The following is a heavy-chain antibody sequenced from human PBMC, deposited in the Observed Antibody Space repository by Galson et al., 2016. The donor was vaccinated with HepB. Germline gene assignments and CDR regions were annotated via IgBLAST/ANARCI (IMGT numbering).Heavy chain of an antibody. D-gene: IGHD3-3*01. V-gene: IGHV3-33*03. CDR2: IWYDGNTQ. Sequence: SLRLSCAASGFTFSSHNIHWVRQAPGKGLEWVAVIWYDGNTQYYADSVKGRFTVSRDNVKNSLYLQMNRLTVEDTAMYYCARFYDFWSGSYYFDYWGPGTLVTVSS. CDR1: GFTFSSHN. CDR3: ARFYDFWSGSYYFDY. J-gene: IGHJ4*02.